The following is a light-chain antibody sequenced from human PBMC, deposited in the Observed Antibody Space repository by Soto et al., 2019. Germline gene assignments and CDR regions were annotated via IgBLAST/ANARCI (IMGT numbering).Light chain of an antibody. CDR2: DVN. CDR1: SSDVGGYDY. CDR3: SSYTGTSTFV. J-gene: IGLJ1*01. Sequence: QSALTQPASVSGSPGQSITISCTGTSSDVGGYDYVSWYQQLPGKAPKLMIYDVNNQPSGVSNRFSGSKSGNTASLTISGLQAEDEADYYCSSYTGTSTFVFGGGTKVTVL. V-gene: IGLV2-14*01.